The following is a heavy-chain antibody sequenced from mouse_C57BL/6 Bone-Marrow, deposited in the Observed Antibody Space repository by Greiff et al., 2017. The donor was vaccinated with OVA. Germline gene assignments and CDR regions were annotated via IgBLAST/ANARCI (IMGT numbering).Heavy chain of an antibody. CDR3: ARGEFSTTVVDGY. Sequence: EVQLQESGPGLVKPSQSLSLTCSVTGYSITSGYYWNWIRQFPGNKLEWMGYISYDGSNNYNPSLKNRISITRDTSKNQFFLKLNSVTTEDTATYYCARGEFSTTVVDGYWGQGTTLTVSS. CDR1: GYSITSGYY. J-gene: IGHJ2*01. V-gene: IGHV3-6*01. D-gene: IGHD1-1*01. CDR2: ISYDGSN.